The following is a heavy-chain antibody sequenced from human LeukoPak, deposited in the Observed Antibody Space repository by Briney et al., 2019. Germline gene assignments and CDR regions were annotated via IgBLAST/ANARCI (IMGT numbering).Heavy chain of an antibody. J-gene: IGHJ6*03. CDR1: GFTFSSYS. D-gene: IGHD5-12*01. V-gene: IGHV3-21*01. Sequence: PGGSLRLSCAASGFTFSSYSMNWVRQAPGKGLEWVSSISSSSSYIYCADSVKGRFTISRDNAKNSLYLQMNSLRAEDTAVYYCAKGGGYEAQYYYYYLDVWGKGTTVTISS. CDR2: ISSSSSYI. CDR3: AKGGGYEAQYYYYYLDV.